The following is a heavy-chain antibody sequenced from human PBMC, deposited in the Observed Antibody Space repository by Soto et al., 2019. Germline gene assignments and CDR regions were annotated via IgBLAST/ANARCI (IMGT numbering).Heavy chain of an antibody. CDR3: ARPYADSSGYYLWYFDY. V-gene: IGHV1-69*06. CDR2: IIPNFDTP. D-gene: IGHD3-22*01. J-gene: IGHJ4*02. CDR1: GDSFNTFA. Sequence: QVQLVQSGAEVKKPGSSVKLSCKASGDSFNTFAVTWVRQAPGQGLEWMGGIIPNFDTPNYAQKFQDRVTIIADKSTSTPYMELSSLRSEDTAVYYCARPYADSSGYYLWYFDYWGQGTLVTVSS.